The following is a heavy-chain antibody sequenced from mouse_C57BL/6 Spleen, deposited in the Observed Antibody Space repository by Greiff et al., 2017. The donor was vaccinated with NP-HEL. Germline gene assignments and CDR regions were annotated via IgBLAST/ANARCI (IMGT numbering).Heavy chain of an antibody. CDR3: ASGTGTQYFDV. D-gene: IGHD4-1*01. CDR1: GYTFTSYW. Sequence: QVQLQQPGAELVMPGASVKLSCKASGYTFTSYWMHWVKQRPGHGLEWIGEIDPSDSYTNYNQKFKGKSTLTVDKSSSTAYMQLSSLTSEDSAVYYCASGTGTQYFDVWGTGTTVTVSS. J-gene: IGHJ1*03. CDR2: IDPSDSYT. V-gene: IGHV1-69*01.